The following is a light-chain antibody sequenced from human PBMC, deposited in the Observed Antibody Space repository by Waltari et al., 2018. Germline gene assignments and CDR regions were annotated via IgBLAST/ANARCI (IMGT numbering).Light chain of an antibody. J-gene: IGKJ3*01. V-gene: IGKV4-1*01. Sequence: DLVMTQSPNSLAVSLGERGTINCKSSQSLLYNSDKKNYLAWYQQRPGQPPKLLLYWASTRESGVPDRFSGSGAGTDFTLTISRLQAGDVAVYDCQQDYDIPLTFGADTKVELK. CDR1: QSLLYNSDKKNY. CDR2: WAS. CDR3: QQDYDIPLT.